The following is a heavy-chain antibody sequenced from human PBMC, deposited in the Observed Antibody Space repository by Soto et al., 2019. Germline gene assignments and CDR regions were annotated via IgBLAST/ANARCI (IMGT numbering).Heavy chain of an antibody. V-gene: IGHV1-69*02. CDR3: ARPVGASDYYYYGMDV. Sequence: QVQLVQSGAEVKKPGSSVKVSCKASGGTFSSYTISWVRQAPGQGLEWMGRIIPILGIANYAQKFQGRVTITAENSTSTAYMELSSLRSEDTAVYYCARPVGASDYYYYGMDVWGQGTTVTVSS. D-gene: IGHD2-2*01. CDR1: GGTFSSYT. CDR2: IIPILGIA. J-gene: IGHJ6*02.